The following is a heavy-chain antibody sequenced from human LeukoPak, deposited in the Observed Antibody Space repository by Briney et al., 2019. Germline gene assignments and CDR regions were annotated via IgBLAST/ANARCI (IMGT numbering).Heavy chain of an antibody. CDR2: INTDGRTT. V-gene: IGHV3-74*01. CDR1: GFTFSSYW. J-gene: IGHJ4*02. Sequence: GGFLRLSCVSSGFTFSSYWMHWVRQAPGKGLVWVSRINTDGRTTTYADSVKGRFTISRDNAKNTLYLQMNSLRAEDTAVYYCVRSAFLTTEFYFDYWGQGTLVTVSS. CDR3: VRSAFLTTEFYFDY. D-gene: IGHD4-11*01.